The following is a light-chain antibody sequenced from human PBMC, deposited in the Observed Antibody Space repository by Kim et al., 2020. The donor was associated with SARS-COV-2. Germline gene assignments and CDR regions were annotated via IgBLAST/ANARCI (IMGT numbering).Light chain of an antibody. V-gene: IGLV1-44*01. CDR3: ALWDDSLSGWV. CDR1: KSDIGINA. CDR2: SNV. J-gene: IGLJ3*02. Sequence: GQKVTISCSGRKSDIGINAVSWYQQLPGTTPKLLIYSNVQRPSGVPDRFSGSKSGTSASLAISGLQSEDEADYYCALWDDSLSGWVFGGGTKVTVL.